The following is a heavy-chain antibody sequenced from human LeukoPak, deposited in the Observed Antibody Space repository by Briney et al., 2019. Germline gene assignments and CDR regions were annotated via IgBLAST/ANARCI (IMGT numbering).Heavy chain of an antibody. D-gene: IGHD4-11*01. J-gene: IGHJ4*02. CDR3: VSLYSRGPGGFDF. V-gene: IGHV4-39*01. CDR2: FFQSGST. CDR1: GDSVSTYSDY. Sequence: SETLSLTCTVSGDSVSTYSDYWAWVRQPPGKGLEWIGSFFQSGSTFYNPSLKSRVTIFEDTSKRQVSLWLRSVTAADTAVYYCVSLYSRGPGGFDFWGQRSLVTVSS.